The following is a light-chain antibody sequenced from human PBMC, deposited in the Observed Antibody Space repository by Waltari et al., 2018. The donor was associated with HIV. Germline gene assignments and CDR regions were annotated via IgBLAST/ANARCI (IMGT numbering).Light chain of an antibody. J-gene: IGLJ2*01. Sequence: QSALTQPASVSGSPGQSITFSCPGTSSHVGSYNYVSWYQQHPGKAPTRMIYEASNRPSGVSTRFSGSKAGNTASLTISGLQAEDEADYYCSSYTSGSVVFGGGTKLTVL. CDR2: EAS. V-gene: IGLV2-14*01. CDR3: SSYTSGSVV. CDR1: SSHVGSYNY.